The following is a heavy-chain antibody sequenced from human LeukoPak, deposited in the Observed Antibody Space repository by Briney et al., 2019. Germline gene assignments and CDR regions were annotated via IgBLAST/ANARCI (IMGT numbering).Heavy chain of an antibody. CDR3: AIWEPAPNAFDP. Sequence: ASVRVSCKASGNTLTTYDFNWVRQASGQGLEWMGCMNPKSGNSGNAESFQGRISLDINRSTDTAYMELTSLRFEDTAVYYCAIWEPAPNAFDPWGQGTLVTVSS. CDR2: MNPKSGNS. CDR1: GNTLTTYD. D-gene: IGHD1-14*01. J-gene: IGHJ5*02. V-gene: IGHV1-8*01.